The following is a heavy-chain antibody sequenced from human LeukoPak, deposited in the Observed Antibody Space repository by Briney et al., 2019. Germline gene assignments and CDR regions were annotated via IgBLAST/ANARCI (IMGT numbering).Heavy chain of an antibody. D-gene: IGHD1-14*01. CDR1: GCTFSSTG. J-gene: IGHJ4*02. V-gene: IGHV3-30*02. CDR2: IGYDGNNK. CDR3: ARPYNPHY. Sequence: SGGSLRLSCTASGCTFSSTGMNWVRQARGRGREWVSNIGYDGNNKNYGDSVKGRLTVSRDNSKNTLYLKMNSLRVEDTAVYYCARPYNPHYWGQGTLVTVSS.